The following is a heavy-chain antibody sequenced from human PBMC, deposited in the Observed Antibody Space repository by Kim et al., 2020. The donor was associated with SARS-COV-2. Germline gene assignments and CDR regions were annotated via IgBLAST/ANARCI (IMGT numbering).Heavy chain of an antibody. D-gene: IGHD6-13*01. Sequence: SETLSLTCAVYGGSFSGYYWSWIRQPPGKGLEWIGEINHSGSTNYNPSLKSRVTISVDTSKNQFSLKLSSVTAADTAVYYCARRGNSSTSTWYFDLWGRGILVTVSS. CDR3: ARRGNSSTSTWYFDL. CDR1: GGSFSGYY. J-gene: IGHJ2*01. CDR2: INHSGST. V-gene: IGHV4-34*01.